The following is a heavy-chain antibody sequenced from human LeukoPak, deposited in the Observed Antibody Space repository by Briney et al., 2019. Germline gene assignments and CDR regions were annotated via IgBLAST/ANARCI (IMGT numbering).Heavy chain of an antibody. J-gene: IGHJ5*02. CDR1: GGSISSSSYY. D-gene: IGHD6-6*01. V-gene: IGHV4-39*07. Sequence: SETLSLTCTASGGSISSSSYYWGWIRQPPGKGLEWIGSIYYSGSTYYNPSLKSRVTISVDTSKNQFSLKLSSVTAADTAVYYCARDFEGSSLFYWFDPWSQGTLVTVSS. CDR3: ARDFEGSSLFYWFDP. CDR2: IYYSGST.